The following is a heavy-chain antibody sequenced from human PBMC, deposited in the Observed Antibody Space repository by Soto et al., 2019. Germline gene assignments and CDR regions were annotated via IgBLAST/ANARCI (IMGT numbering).Heavy chain of an antibody. V-gene: IGHV4-59*01. CDR2: IYYSGST. Sequence: QVQLQESGPGLVKPSETLSLTCTVSGGSISSYYWSWIRQPPGKGLEWIGYIYYSGSTNYNPSLKSRVTISVDTSKNQFSLKLSSVTAADTAVYYCARDRAGDYDHYYYGMDVWGQGTTVTVSS. CDR1: GGSISSYY. J-gene: IGHJ6*02. D-gene: IGHD4-17*01. CDR3: ARDRAGDYDHYYYGMDV.